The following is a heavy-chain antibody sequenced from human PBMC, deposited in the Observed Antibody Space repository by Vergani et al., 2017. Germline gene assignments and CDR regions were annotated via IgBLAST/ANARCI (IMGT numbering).Heavy chain of an antibody. D-gene: IGHD3-22*01. V-gene: IGHV1-69*18. CDR3: ARVPDYYDSSGYPLDAFDI. CDR1: GGTFSSYA. Sequence: QVQLVQSGAEVKKPGASVKVSCKASGGTFSSYAISWVRQAPGQGLEWMGRIIPIFGTANYAQKFQGRVTITADESTSTAYMELSSLRSEDTAVYYCARVPDYYDSSGYPLDAFDIWGQGTMVTVSS. J-gene: IGHJ3*02. CDR2: IIPIFGTA.